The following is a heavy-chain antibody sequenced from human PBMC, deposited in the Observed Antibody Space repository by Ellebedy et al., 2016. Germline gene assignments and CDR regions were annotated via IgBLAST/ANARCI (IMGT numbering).Heavy chain of an antibody. J-gene: IGHJ4*02. D-gene: IGHD6-19*01. CDR3: ARSTIAVTGPSLFDY. CDR2: VNHSGDT. Sequence: SETLSLTCAVYGESFSDYYGSWIRQPPGKGLEWIGEVNHSGDTNYNPSLKSRVTISVDTSKNQFSLKLNSVTAADTAVYYCARSTIAVTGPSLFDYWGQGTLVTASS. CDR1: GESFSDYY. V-gene: IGHV4-34*01.